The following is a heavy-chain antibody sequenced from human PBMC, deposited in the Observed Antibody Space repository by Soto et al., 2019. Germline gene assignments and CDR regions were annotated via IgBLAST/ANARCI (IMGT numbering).Heavy chain of an antibody. D-gene: IGHD4-17*01. J-gene: IGHJ4*02. CDR3: AGSAVTTYHFFDY. CDR1: GFTFSSFD. Sequence: AGGSLRLSCATSGFTFSSFDMDWVRQAPGKGLEWVSSIHRASTYIYYADSVRGRFTISRDNDKSSLYLQMNSLTVEETAVYYCAGSAVTTYHFFDYWGQGALVTVSS. CDR2: IHRASTYI. V-gene: IGHV3-21*06.